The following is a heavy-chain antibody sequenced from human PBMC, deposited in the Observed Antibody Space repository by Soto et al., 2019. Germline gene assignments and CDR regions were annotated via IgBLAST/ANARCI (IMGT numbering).Heavy chain of an antibody. CDR2: IWYDGSNK. D-gene: IGHD2-21*01. CDR1: GFTFSSYG. J-gene: IGHJ4*02. V-gene: IGHV3-33*01. CDR3: ARDRHMVTGYYFDY. Sequence: QVQLVESGGGVVQPGRSLRLSCAASGFTFSSYGMHWVRQAPGKGLEWVAVIWYDGSNKYYADSVKGRFTISRDNSKNTLYLQRNSLRAEDTAVYYCARDRHMVTGYYFDYWGQGTLVTVSS.